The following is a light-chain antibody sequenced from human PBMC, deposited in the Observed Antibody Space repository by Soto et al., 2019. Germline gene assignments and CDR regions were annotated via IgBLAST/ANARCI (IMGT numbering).Light chain of an antibody. V-gene: IGKV1-12*02. CDR1: QDIDNW. Sequence: DIQMTQSPSSVSASVGDRVTITCRASQDIDNWLAWYQQKPGKAPKLLIYAASTLQSGVPSRFSGSGSGTDVPFTISSLQPEDFAPYYCQQGSSFPWTFGQGTKVEIK. CDR2: AAS. CDR3: QQGSSFPWT. J-gene: IGKJ1*01.